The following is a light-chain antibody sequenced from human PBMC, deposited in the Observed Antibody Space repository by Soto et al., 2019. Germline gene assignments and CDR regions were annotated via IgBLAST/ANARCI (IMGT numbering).Light chain of an antibody. Sequence: DIQMTQTPATLSAFAGDRVTVTCRASQSVSSWVAWYQEKPGSGPKLLIYDASTWQSGVPSRFIGSGSGTEFTLTITSLQPDDFATYYCQHYNTYSPGTFGQGTRVEVK. CDR1: QSVSSW. V-gene: IGKV1-5*01. CDR3: QHYNTYSPGT. J-gene: IGKJ1*01. CDR2: DAS.